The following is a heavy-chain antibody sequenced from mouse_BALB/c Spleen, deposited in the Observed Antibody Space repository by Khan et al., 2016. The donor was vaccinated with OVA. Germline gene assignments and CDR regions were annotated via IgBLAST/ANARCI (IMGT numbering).Heavy chain of an antibody. J-gene: IGHJ2*01. CDR1: GYTFTNYV. CDR3: ARFHGGY. V-gene: IGHV9-3-1*01. Sequence: QIQLVQSGPELKKPGETVKISCKASGYTFTNYVMNWVKQSPGKGLKWMGWINTYTGEPTYDDDFKGRFAFSLETSASTAFLQINSLKNEVTATYFWARFHGGYWGQGTTLTVAS. CDR2: INTYTGEP.